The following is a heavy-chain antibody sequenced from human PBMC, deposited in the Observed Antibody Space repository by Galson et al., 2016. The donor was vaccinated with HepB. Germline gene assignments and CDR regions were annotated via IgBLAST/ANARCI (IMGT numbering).Heavy chain of an antibody. CDR1: GFTFSGYA. V-gene: IGHV3-30-3*02. CDR3: AKDWQTEVGSTSLDY. D-gene: IGHD1-26*01. J-gene: IGHJ4*02. CDR2: ISYDGTHK. Sequence: SLRLSCAASGFTFSGYAMHWVRQAPGKGLEWVAVISYDGTHKFYTDSVKGRCTISRDNLRNTLFLQMNSLRVDDTAVYYCAKDWQTEVGSTSLDYWGQGTLLTVSS.